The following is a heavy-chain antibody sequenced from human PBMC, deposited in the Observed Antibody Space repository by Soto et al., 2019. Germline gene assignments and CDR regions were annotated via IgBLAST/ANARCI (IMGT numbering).Heavy chain of an antibody. J-gene: IGHJ6*02. CDR2: ISSSSSST. CDR3: AKEGRANSSGWYGEYYYYGMDV. CDR1: GFTFSSYS. Sequence: GGSLRLSCAASGFTFSSYSMNWVRQAPGKGLEWVSSISSSSSSTYYADSVKGRFTISRDNSKNTLYLQMNSLRAEDTAVYYCAKEGRANSSGWYGEYYYYGMDVWGQGTTVTVS. V-gene: IGHV3-23*01. D-gene: IGHD6-19*01.